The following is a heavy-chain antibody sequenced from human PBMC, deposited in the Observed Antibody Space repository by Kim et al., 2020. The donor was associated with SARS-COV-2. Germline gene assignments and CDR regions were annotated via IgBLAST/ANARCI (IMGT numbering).Heavy chain of an antibody. CDR2: ISYDGSNK. J-gene: IGHJ4*02. CDR3: ARSEKRRGYSYGSGYFDY. V-gene: IGHV3-33*05. D-gene: IGHD5-18*01. CDR1: GFTFSSFG. Sequence: GGSLRLSCAASGFTFSSFGMHWVRQAPGKGLEWVAVISYDGSNKYYADSVKGRFTISRDNSKNTLYLQMNSLRAEDTAVYYCARSEKRRGYSYGSGYFDYWGQGTLVTVSS.